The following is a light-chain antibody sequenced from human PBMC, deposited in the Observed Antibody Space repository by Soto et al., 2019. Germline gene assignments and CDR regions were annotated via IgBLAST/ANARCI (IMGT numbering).Light chain of an antibody. CDR1: SSNIGAGYD. J-gene: IGLJ2*01. Sequence: QSVLTQPPSVSGAPGQRVTISCTGSSSNIGAGYDVHWYQALPGTAPKLLIYGNSNRPSGDPDRFSGSKSGTSASLAITWLQAEDEADYYCQSYDSSLSGWVFGGGTKLTVL. CDR3: QSYDSSLSGWV. V-gene: IGLV1-40*01. CDR2: GNS.